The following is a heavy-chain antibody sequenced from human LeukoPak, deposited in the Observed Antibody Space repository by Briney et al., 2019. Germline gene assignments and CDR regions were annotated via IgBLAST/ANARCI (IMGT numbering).Heavy chain of an antibody. CDR1: GFTFTIYA. J-gene: IGHJ6*02. Sequence: GGSLRLSCAASGFTFTIYAMGWVRQAPGKGLEWVSSISGSTTYIYYADSLKGRFTISRDNAKNSLYLQMNSLRAEDTGLYYCVRYRDYSYGLDVWGQGTTVTVSS. CDR2: ISGSTTYI. D-gene: IGHD1-26*01. CDR3: VRYRDYSYGLDV. V-gene: IGHV3-21*06.